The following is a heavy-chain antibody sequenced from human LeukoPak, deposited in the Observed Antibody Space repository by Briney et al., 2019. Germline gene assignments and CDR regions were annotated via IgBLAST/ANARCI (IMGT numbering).Heavy chain of an antibody. CDR2: FDPEDGET. Sequence: ASVKVSCKVSGYTLTELSMHWVRQAPGKGLEWMGGFDPEDGETIYAQKFQGRVTMTEDTSTDTAYMELSSLRSEDTAVYYCATNPRLVAGSYFDYWGQGTLVTVSS. J-gene: IGHJ4*02. V-gene: IGHV1-24*01. D-gene: IGHD6-19*01. CDR3: ATNPRLVAGSYFDY. CDR1: GYTLTELS.